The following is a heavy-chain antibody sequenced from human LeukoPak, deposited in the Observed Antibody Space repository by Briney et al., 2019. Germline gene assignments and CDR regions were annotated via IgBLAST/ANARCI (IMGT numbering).Heavy chain of an antibody. J-gene: IGHJ4*02. CDR1: GGSIRSGTYY. Sequence: SETLSLTCTVSGGSIRSGTYYWGWIRQPPGKGLEWVGSVHYSGITYYNPSLESRVTISVDTSKNQFFLRLSSVPAADTAVYYCARDPHVTTTVTTGGYFDYWGQGTLVTVSS. V-gene: IGHV4-39*07. CDR3: ARDPHVTTTVTTGGYFDY. CDR2: VHYSGIT. D-gene: IGHD4-17*01.